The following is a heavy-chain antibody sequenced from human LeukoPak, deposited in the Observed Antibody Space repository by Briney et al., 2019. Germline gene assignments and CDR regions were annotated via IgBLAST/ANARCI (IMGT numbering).Heavy chain of an antibody. CDR1: GYTFTGYY. J-gene: IGHJ4*02. Sequence: RASVTVSCKASGYTFTGYYIHWVRQAPGQGLEWMGWINANNGGTNYPQKFQGRVTMTRDTSISTAYMGLSGLRSDDTAVYYCARPEYSGSNRFDYWGQGTLVTVSS. CDR3: ARPEYSGSNRFDY. CDR2: INANNGGT. D-gene: IGHD1-26*01. V-gene: IGHV1-2*02.